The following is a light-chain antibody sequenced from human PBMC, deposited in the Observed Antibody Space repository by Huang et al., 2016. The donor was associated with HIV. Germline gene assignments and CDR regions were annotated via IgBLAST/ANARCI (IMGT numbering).Light chain of an antibody. Sequence: DIQMTQFPTSLSASVGDRVTITCRAGQTIGKYLNWYQQKSGGAPKLLIYGASNLQSGVPSRFSGRGSGTHCSHTINSRQPEDSATYYCQQSYRTPRTFGQGTKLEI. CDR1: QTIGKY. V-gene: IGKV1-39*01. CDR2: GAS. J-gene: IGKJ2*01. CDR3: QQSYRTPRT.